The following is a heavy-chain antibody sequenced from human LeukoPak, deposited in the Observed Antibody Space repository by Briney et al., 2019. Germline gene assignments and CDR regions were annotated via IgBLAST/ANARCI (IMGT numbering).Heavy chain of an antibody. J-gene: IGHJ4*02. V-gene: IGHV3-20*04. CDR3: ARGGIGGSYSSCDY. CDR1: GFTFDDYG. Sequence: PGGSLRLSCAASGFTFDDYGMSWVRQAPGKGLEWVSGINWNGGSTGYADSVKGRFTISRDNAKNSLYLQMNSRRAEDTALYYCARGGIGGSYSSCDYWGQGTLVTVSS. CDR2: INWNGGST. D-gene: IGHD1-26*01.